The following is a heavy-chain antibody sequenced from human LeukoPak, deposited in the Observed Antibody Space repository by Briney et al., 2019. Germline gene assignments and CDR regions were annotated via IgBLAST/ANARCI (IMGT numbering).Heavy chain of an antibody. D-gene: IGHD5-24*01. J-gene: IGHJ3*02. V-gene: IGHV3-30*07. Sequence: GGSLRLSCAASGFTFSSYAMHWVRQAPGKGLEWVAVISYDGSNKYYADSVKGRFTTSRDNAKNSLYLQMNSLRAEDTAVYYCAREDGDAFDIWGQGTMVTVSS. CDR2: ISYDGSNK. CDR3: AREDGDAFDI. CDR1: GFTFSSYA.